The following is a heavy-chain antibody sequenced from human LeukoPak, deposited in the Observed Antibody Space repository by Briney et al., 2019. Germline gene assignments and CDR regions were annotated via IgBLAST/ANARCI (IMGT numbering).Heavy chain of an antibody. CDR2: IYTSGNT. CDR3: ASLGSGRFFDL. J-gene: IGHJ2*01. D-gene: IGHD3-16*01. CDR1: GGSIRSYH. Sequence: PSDTLSLTCTVSGGSIRSYHWSWIRQPPGKGLEWVGLIYTSGNTKYNSSLKSRVSMSVDTSKNQFSLKLRSVTAADTAVYFCASLGSGRFFDLWGRGTLVTVSS. V-gene: IGHV4-4*07.